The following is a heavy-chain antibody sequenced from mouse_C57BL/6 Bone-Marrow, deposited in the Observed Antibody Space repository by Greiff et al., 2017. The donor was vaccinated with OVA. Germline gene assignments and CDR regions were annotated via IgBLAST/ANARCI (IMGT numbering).Heavy chain of an antibody. Sequence: EVQRVESEGGLVQPGSSMKLSCTASGFTFSDYYMAWVRQVPEKGLEWVANINYDGSSTYYLDSLKSRFIISRDNAKNILYLQMSSLKSEDTATYYCARELRLLYFDYWGQGTTLTVSS. D-gene: IGHD3-2*02. V-gene: IGHV5-16*01. J-gene: IGHJ2*01. CDR3: ARELRLLYFDY. CDR2: INYDGSST. CDR1: GFTFSDYY.